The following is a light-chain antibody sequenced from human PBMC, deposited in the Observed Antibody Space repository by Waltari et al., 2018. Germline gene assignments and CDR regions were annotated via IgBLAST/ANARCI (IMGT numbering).Light chain of an antibody. CDR1: SSNIGSNT. CDR2: NTN. J-gene: IGLJ2*01. V-gene: IGLV1-44*01. CDR3: AAWDNNLNGS. Sequence: QSVLTQPPSTSGTPGQPVSISCSGTSSNIGSNTVNWYQQIPGTAPKLLIYNTNQRPSGFPDRFSCSKSCTSASLTISGLQSEDEADYYCAAWDNNLNGSFGGGTKVTVL.